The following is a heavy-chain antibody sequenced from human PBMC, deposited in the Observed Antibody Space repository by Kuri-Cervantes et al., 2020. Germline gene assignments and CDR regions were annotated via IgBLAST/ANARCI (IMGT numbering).Heavy chain of an antibody. CDR2: ISSTSSYI. V-gene: IGHV3-21*01. J-gene: IGHJ6*02. CDR3: ARVTGDYYYGMDV. D-gene: IGHD4-23*01. CDR1: GFTFSSYT. Sequence: GESLKISCAASGFTFSSYTMNWVRQAPGKGLEWVSSISSTSSYIYYADSVKGRFTISRDNAKNSLYLQMNSLRAEDTAVYYCARVTGDYYYGMDVWGQGTTVTVSS.